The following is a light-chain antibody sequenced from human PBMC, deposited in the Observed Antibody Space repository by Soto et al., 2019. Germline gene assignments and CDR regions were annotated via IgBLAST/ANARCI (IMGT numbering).Light chain of an antibody. Sequence: EIVLTQSPAHLSLSPGERATLSCRASKSVSSYLAWYQQKPGQAPRLLIYAASNRATGIPARFSGSGSGTDFTLTISSLEPEDFAVYYCQQRSNWPPALTFGGGTKVDIK. CDR3: QQRSNWPPALT. CDR1: KSVSSY. CDR2: AAS. J-gene: IGKJ4*01. V-gene: IGKV3-11*01.